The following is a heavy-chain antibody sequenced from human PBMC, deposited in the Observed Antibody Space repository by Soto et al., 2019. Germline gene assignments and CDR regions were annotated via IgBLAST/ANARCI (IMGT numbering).Heavy chain of an antibody. J-gene: IGHJ6*02. D-gene: IGHD3-22*01. CDR2: INHSGST. V-gene: IGHV4-34*01. Sequence: SETLSLTCAVYGGSFSGYYWSWIRQPPGKGLEWIGEINHSGSTSYNPSLKSRVTISVDTSKNQFSLKLSSVTAADTAVYYCAREFRGGYYYDSSGPQYYGMDVWGQGTTVTVSS. CDR3: AREFRGGYYYDSSGPQYYGMDV. CDR1: GGSFSGYY.